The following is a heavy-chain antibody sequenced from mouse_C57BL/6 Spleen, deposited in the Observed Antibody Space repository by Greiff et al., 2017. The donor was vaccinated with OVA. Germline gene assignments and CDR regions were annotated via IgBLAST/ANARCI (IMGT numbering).Heavy chain of an antibody. J-gene: IGHJ1*03. D-gene: IGHD1-1*01. Sequence: QVQLQQSGPELVKPGASVKISCKASGYAFSSSWMNWVKQRPGKGLEWIGRIYPGDGDTNYNGKFKGKATLTADKSSSTAYMQLSSLTSEDSAVYFCARDGTPYFYVWGTGTTVTVAS. V-gene: IGHV1-82*01. CDR3: ARDGTPYFYV. CDR1: GYAFSSSW. CDR2: IYPGDGDT.